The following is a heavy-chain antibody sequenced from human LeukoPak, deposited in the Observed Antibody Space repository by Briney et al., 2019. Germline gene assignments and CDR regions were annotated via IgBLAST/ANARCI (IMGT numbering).Heavy chain of an antibody. CDR2: IVGDTVT. V-gene: IGHV3-53*01. CDR1: GFNVSNNY. J-gene: IGHJ4*02. Sequence: GGSLRLSCAASGFNVSNNYMTWVRQAPGKGLEWVSAIVGDTVTFYTDSVKGRFTISRDNSKNTLYLQMNGLRAEDTAIYYCAKGSAQWELYDYWGQGTLVTVSS. CDR3: AKGSAQWELYDY. D-gene: IGHD4-23*01.